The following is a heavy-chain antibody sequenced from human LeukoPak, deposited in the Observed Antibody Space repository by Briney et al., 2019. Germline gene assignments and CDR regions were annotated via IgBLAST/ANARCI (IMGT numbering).Heavy chain of an antibody. J-gene: IGHJ4*02. CDR3: ARGGRGVWGSLDY. CDR2: ISYDGSNK. V-gene: IGHV3-30*03. D-gene: IGHD3-16*01. CDR1: GFTFSSYN. Sequence: PGGSLRLSCAASGFTFSSYNMNWVRQAPGKGLEWVAVISYDGSNKYYADSVKGRFTISRDNSKNTLYLQINSLRAEDTAVYYCARGGRGVWGSLDYWGQGTLVTVSS.